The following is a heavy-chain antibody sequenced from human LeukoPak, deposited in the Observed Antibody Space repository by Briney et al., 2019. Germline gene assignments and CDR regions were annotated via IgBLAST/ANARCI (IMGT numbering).Heavy chain of an antibody. D-gene: IGHD5-18*01. CDR3: ARAAMRGYYFDY. V-gene: IGHV1-24*01. CDR1: GYTLTELS. Sequence: ASVKVSCKVSGYTLTELSMHWVRQAPGKGLEWMGGFDPEDGETIYAQKFQGRVTMTEDTSTDTAYMELSSLRSEDTAVYYCARAAMRGYYFDYWGQGTLVTVSS. J-gene: IGHJ4*02. CDR2: FDPEDGET.